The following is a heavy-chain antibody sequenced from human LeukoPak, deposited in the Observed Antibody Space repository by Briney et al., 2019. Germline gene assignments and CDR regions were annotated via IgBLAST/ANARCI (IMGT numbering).Heavy chain of an antibody. J-gene: IGHJ6*03. CDR2: INPNSGGT. D-gene: IGHD3-9*01. Sequence: GASVKVSCKASGYTFTGYYMHWVRQAPGQGLEWMGWINPNSGGTNYAQKFQGRVTMTRDTSISTAYMELSRLRSDDTAVYYCARVAPRHYDILTYYYMDVWGKGTTVTVSS. V-gene: IGHV1-2*02. CDR1: GYTFTGYY. CDR3: ARVAPRHYDILTYYYMDV.